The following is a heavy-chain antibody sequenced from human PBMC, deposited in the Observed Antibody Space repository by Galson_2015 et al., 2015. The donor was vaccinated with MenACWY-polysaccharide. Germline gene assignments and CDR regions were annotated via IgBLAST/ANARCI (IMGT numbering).Heavy chain of an antibody. Sequence: SVKVSCTASGYTFASYDIHWVRQAPGQGLEWMGWMRPNSGNTGYSQRFKGRVTMTRNTSMSTAYMELSSLGSDDTAIYYCASTRVQTHYMEVWGKGTPVTVSS. CDR3: ASTRVQTHYMEV. V-gene: IGHV1-8*01. J-gene: IGHJ6*03. CDR2: MRPNSGNT. CDR1: GYTFASYD.